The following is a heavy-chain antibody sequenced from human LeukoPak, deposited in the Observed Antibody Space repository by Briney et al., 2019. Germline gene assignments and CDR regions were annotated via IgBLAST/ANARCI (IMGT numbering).Heavy chain of an antibody. CDR2: ISGYSGNT. CDR3: ARDQVSVAGKNFDY. Sequence: ASVKVSCKASGYNFPTYGVSWVQQAPGQGLQWIAWISGYSGNTVYAQKFQGRVTVTTDTSTSTAYMELRSLSFDDTALYYCARDQVSVAGKNFDYWGQGTLVTVSS. CDR1: GYNFPTYG. J-gene: IGHJ4*02. D-gene: IGHD6-19*01. V-gene: IGHV1-18*01.